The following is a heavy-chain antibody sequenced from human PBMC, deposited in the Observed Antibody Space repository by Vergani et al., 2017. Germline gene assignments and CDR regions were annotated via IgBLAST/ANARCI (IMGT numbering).Heavy chain of an antibody. CDR1: GFTFSSYS. J-gene: IGHJ4*02. D-gene: IGHD2-21*01. Sequence: EVQLVESGGGLVKPGGSLRLSCAASGFTFSSYSMNWVRQAPGKGLEWVSAISGSGGSTYYADSVKGRFTISRDNSKNTLYLQMNSLRAEDTAVYYCAKTAGGGGCWTNWGQGTLVTVSS. CDR2: ISGSGGST. V-gene: IGHV3-23*04. CDR3: AKTAGGGGCWTN.